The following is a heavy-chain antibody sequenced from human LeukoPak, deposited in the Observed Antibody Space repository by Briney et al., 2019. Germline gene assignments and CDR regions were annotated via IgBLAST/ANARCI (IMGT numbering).Heavy chain of an antibody. CDR2: IYSGGST. CDR1: GFTFSNYA. V-gene: IGHV3-53*01. CDR3: ARLDY. Sequence: GRSLRLSCAASGFTFSNYAMHWVRQAPGKGLEWVSVIYSGGSTYYADSVKGRFTISRDNSKNTLYLQMNSLRAEDTAVYYCARLDYWGQGTLVTVSS. J-gene: IGHJ4*02.